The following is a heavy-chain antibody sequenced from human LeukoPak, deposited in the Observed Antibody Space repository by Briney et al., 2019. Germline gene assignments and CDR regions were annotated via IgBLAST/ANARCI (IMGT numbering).Heavy chain of an antibody. D-gene: IGHD1-14*01. J-gene: IGHJ4*02. V-gene: IGHV3-23*01. Sequence: GGSLRLSCAASGFTFSNYAMTWVRQAPGKGLEWVSVISVGGGDTYYADSVKGRFSISRDNSKNTVYLQMNSLRSEDTGLYFCAQDVRIEEVPLLGPGFWGQGTLVTVSS. CDR1: GFTFSNYA. CDR2: ISVGGGDT. CDR3: AQDVRIEEVPLLGPGF.